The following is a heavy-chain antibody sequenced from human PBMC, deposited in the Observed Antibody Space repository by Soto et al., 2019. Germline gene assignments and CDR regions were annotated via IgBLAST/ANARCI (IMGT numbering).Heavy chain of an antibody. CDR2: IYHSGST. Sequence: SETLSLTCAVSGGTISSSNWWSWVRQPPGKGLEWIGEIYHSGSTNYNPSLKSRVTISVDKSKNQFSLKLSSVTAADTAVYYCARVRRALSAVAGLDYWGQGTLVTVSS. CDR1: GGTISSSNW. CDR3: ARVRRALSAVAGLDY. J-gene: IGHJ4*02. V-gene: IGHV4-4*02. D-gene: IGHD6-19*01.